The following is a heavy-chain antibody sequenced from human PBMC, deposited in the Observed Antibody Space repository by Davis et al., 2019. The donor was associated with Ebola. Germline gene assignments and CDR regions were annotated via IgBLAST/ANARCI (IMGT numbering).Heavy chain of an antibody. D-gene: IGHD2-2*01. CDR3: ARGGIVVVPAAIIDYYYYYGMDV. CDR1: GGSIGFYY. J-gene: IGHJ6*02. V-gene: IGHV4-59*01. Sequence: MPSETLSLTCTVSGGSIGFYYWTWIRQPPGKGLEWIGYIYYSGSTFFNPSLKSRVTISVDTSKNQFSLSLNSVTAADTAVYYCARGGIVVVPAAIIDYYYYYGMDVWGQGTTVTVSS. CDR2: IYYSGST.